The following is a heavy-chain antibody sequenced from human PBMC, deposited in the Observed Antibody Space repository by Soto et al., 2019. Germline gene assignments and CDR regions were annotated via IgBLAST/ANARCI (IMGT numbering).Heavy chain of an antibody. V-gene: IGHV1-18*04. CDR1: GYTFTSFG. CDR2: ISTDSGNT. D-gene: IGHD6-19*01. CDR3: ARDLGLNGGWPLDY. Sequence: QIHLVQSGGEVKRPGASVKVSCKTSGYTFTSFGINWVRQAPGQGLEWMGWISTDSGNTHYAQKIQGRVTLTTDSSTNTVYMELRSLTSDDTAVYYCARDLGLNGGWPLDYWGQGTLVTVSS. J-gene: IGHJ4*02.